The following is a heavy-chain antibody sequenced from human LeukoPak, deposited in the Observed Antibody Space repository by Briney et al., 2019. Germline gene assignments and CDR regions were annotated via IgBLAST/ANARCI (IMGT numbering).Heavy chain of an antibody. D-gene: IGHD6-19*01. CDR3: AKGLAVGETYFYGMDV. J-gene: IGHJ6*02. CDR1: GFTFSKYA. V-gene: IGHV3-23*01. Sequence: GGSLRLSCTASGFTFSKYATNWVRQTPGQGLEWVSGISDTSAARHFADSVKGRFTISRDNSKNTLYLQMNSLRGEDTAIYYCAKGLAVGETYFYGMDVWGPGTTVTVSS. CDR2: ISDTSAAR.